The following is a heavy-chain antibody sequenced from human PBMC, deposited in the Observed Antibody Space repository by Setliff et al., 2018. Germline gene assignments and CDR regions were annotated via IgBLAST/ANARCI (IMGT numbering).Heavy chain of an antibody. CDR2: ISYSSGSI. Sequence: GALRLSCEASGFTFSSYSMNWVRQAPGKGLEWVAHISYSSGSISYADSVKGRFTISRDNAKNSLYLQMNSLRAEDTAIYYCVRALAYYYMDVWGKGTTVTVSS. J-gene: IGHJ6*03. CDR3: VRALAYYYMDV. CDR1: GFTFSSYS. V-gene: IGHV3-48*01.